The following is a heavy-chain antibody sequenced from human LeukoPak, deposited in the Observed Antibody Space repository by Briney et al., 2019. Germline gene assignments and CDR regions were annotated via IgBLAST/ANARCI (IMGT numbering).Heavy chain of an antibody. Sequence: SETLSLTCAVYGGSFSGYYWSWIRQPPGEGLEWIGEINHSGSTNYNPSLKSRVTISVDTSKNQFSLKLSSVTAADTAVYYCARGPLSVYIDYRGQGTLVTVSS. CDR3: ARGPLSVYIDY. D-gene: IGHD2/OR15-2a*01. V-gene: IGHV4-34*01. CDR1: GGSFSGYY. J-gene: IGHJ4*02. CDR2: INHSGST.